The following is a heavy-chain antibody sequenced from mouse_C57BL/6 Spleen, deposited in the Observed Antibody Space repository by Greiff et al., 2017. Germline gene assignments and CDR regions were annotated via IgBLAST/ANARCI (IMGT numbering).Heavy chain of an antibody. CDR2: IRSKSSNYAT. D-gene: IGHD2-4*01. Sequence: DVKLVEPGGGLVKPKGSLKISCAASGFNFNTYAMHWVRQAPGKGLEWVAHIRSKSSNYATYYADSWKDRITISRAESQRMLYLQMNNLKTEDTAMYYCVRNDYDSYYAMYYWGQGTSVTVSS. CDR1: GFNFNTYA. V-gene: IGHV10-3*01. CDR3: VRNDYDSYYAMYY. J-gene: IGHJ4*01.